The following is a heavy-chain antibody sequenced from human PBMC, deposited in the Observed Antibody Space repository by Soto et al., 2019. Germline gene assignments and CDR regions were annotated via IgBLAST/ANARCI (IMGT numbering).Heavy chain of an antibody. CDR2: IDPSDSYT. J-gene: IGHJ6*02. CDR1: GYSFSSYW. D-gene: IGHD6-25*01. Sequence: GESLKISCKGSGYSFSSYWISWVRQMPGKGLEWMGRIDPSDSYTNYSPSFQGHVTISADKSISTAYLQWSSLKASDTAMYYCARFGRDKIAAGGDVWGQGTTVTDSS. V-gene: IGHV5-10-1*01. CDR3: ARFGRDKIAAGGDV.